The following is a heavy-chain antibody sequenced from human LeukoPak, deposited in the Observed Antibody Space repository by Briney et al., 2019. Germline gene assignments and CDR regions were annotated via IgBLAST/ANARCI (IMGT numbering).Heavy chain of an antibody. V-gene: IGHV3-23*01. CDR2: ISGSGGST. CDR3: ASLLGGSYDFDY. CDR1: GFTFSSYA. D-gene: IGHD3-10*01. Sequence: GGSLRLSCAASGFTFSSYAMSWVRQAPGKGLEWVSAISGSGGSTYYADSVKGRFTISRDNSKNTLYLQMNSLRAEDTAVYYCASLLGGSYDFDYWGQGTLVTVSS. J-gene: IGHJ4*02.